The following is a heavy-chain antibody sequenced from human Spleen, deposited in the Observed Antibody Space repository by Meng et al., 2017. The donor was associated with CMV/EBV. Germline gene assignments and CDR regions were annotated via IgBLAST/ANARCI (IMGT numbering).Heavy chain of an antibody. J-gene: IGHJ6*02. D-gene: IGHD2-2*01. CDR2: IRYDGVNK. CDR3: ARAAFCSSSTCWYGMDV. Sequence: GESLKISCAASGFIFSNFGMHWVRQAPDKGLEWVAFIRYDGVNKYYGDSVKGRFAISRDNSKNTLYLYMNSLRPEDMAVYYCARAAFCSSSTCWYGMDVWGQGTTVTVSS. CDR1: GFIFSNFG. V-gene: IGHV3-30*02.